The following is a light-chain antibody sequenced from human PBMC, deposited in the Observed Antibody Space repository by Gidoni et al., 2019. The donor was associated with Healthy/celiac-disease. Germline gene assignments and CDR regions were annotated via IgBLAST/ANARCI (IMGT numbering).Light chain of an antibody. CDR1: QSLLDSDDGNTY. CDR2: TLS. CDR3: MQRIEFPPS. J-gene: IGKJ4*01. V-gene: IGKV2-40*01. Sequence: DLVMTQTPLSLPVTPGETASISCRSSQSLLDSDDGNTYLDWYLQKPGQSPQLLIYTLSNRASGVPDRFSGSGSGTDFTLKISRVEAEDVGVYYCMQRIEFPPSFGGXTKVEIK.